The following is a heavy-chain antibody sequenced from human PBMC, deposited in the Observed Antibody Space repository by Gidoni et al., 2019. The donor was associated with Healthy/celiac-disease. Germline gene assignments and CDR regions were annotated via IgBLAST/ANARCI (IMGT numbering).Heavy chain of an antibody. Sequence: EVQLVESGGGLVKPGGSLRLSCAASGFTFSSYSMNWVRQAPGKGLEWVSSISSSSSYIYYADSVKGRFTISRDNAKNSLYLQMNSLRAEDTAVYYCARDKVTYDSSGYNPIYYYYGMDVWGQGTTVTVSS. CDR2: ISSSSSYI. CDR3: ARDKVTYDSSGYNPIYYYYGMDV. CDR1: GFTFSSYS. D-gene: IGHD3-22*01. J-gene: IGHJ6*02. V-gene: IGHV3-21*01.